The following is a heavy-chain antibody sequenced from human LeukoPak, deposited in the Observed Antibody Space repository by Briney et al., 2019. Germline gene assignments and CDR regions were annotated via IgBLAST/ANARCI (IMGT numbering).Heavy chain of an antibody. V-gene: IGHV4-4*07. Sequence: SETLSLTCTVSGGSISSYYWSWIRQPARKGLEWIGRIYTSGSTNYNPSLKSRVTMSVDTSKNQFSLKLSSVTAADTAVYYCARTTYYDFWSGFLDPWGQGTLVTVSS. CDR3: ARTTYYDFWSGFLDP. CDR2: IYTSGST. J-gene: IGHJ5*02. D-gene: IGHD3-3*01. CDR1: GGSISSYY.